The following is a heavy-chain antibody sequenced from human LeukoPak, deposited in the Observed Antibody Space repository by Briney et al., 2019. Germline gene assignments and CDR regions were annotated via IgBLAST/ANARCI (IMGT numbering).Heavy chain of an antibody. D-gene: IGHD2-15*01. CDR2: ISAYNGNT. Sequence: ASVTVSRKSSGYTLTRYGISLVGQAPGHGLEWVGWISAYNGNTNYAQKLQGRVTMTTDTSTSTAYMELRSLRSDDTAVYYCARDQAGAIVVVVAATAYDYWGQGTLVTVSS. J-gene: IGHJ4*02. CDR1: GYTLTRYG. CDR3: ARDQAGAIVVVVAATAYDY. V-gene: IGHV1-18*01.